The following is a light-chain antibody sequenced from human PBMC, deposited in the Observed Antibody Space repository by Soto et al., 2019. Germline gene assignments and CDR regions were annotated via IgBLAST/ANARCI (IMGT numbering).Light chain of an antibody. V-gene: IGKV3-20*01. J-gene: IGKJ1*01. CDR2: NTF. Sequence: EVVLTQSPGTLSLSPGERATLSCRTSQSVVNYQLAWYRQKPGQAPRLLIYNTFHWATGIPDRFSGTGSETDFTLTISRLEPEDFAVYHCQQYGALPPTFGQGTRVEIK. CDR1: QSVVNYQ. CDR3: QQYGALPPT.